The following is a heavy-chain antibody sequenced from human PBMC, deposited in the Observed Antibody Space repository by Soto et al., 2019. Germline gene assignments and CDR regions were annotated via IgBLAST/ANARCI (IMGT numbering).Heavy chain of an antibody. J-gene: IGHJ4*02. V-gene: IGHV1-69*13. Sequence: ASVKVSCKASGGTFSSYAISWVRQAPGQGLEWMGGIIPIFGTANYAQKFQGRVTITADESTSTAYMELSSLRSEDTAVYYCASHLPPEYDILTGYYPLDYWGQGTLVTVSS. CDR3: ASHLPPEYDILTGYYPLDY. CDR2: IIPIFGTA. CDR1: GGTFSSYA. D-gene: IGHD3-9*01.